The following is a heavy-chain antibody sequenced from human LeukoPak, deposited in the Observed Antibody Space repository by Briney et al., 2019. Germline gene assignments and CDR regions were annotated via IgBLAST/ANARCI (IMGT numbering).Heavy chain of an antibody. Sequence: SENLSLTCTVSGGSVSSPDYYWSWIRQPPGKGLEWIGYISYSGSTNYNPSLKSRVTISVDTSKSQFSLKLSSVTVADTAVYYCATTPNPNYFDYWGQGALVTVSS. J-gene: IGHJ4*02. CDR2: ISYSGST. V-gene: IGHV4-61*08. CDR1: GGSVSSPDYY. CDR3: ATTPNPNYFDY.